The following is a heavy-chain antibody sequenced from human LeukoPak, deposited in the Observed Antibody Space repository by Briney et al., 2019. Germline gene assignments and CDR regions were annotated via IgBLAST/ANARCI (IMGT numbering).Heavy chain of an antibody. CDR2: ISGSGGST. D-gene: IGHD5-18*01. V-gene: IGHV3-23*01. CDR1: GFTFSSYA. CDR3: AKRIQSAMATGY. Sequence: GGSLRLSCAASGFTFSSYAMSWVRQAPGKGLEWVSAISGSGGSTYYADSVKGRFTISRDNSKHTLYLQMNSLRAEDTAVYYCAKRIQSAMATGYWGQGTLVTVSS. J-gene: IGHJ4*02.